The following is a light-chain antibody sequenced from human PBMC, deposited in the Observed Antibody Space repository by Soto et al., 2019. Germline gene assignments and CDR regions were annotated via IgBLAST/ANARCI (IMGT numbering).Light chain of an antibody. J-gene: IGLJ3*02. Sequence: QSVLTQPASVSGSPGQSITISCTGTSSDIDGYNYVSWYQQHPGKAPKLIIYEVSNRPSGVSNRFSGSKSGNTASLTISGLQAEDEADYYCSSYTSSRVFGGGTKLTVL. V-gene: IGLV2-14*01. CDR3: SSYTSSRV. CDR2: EVS. CDR1: SSDIDGYNY.